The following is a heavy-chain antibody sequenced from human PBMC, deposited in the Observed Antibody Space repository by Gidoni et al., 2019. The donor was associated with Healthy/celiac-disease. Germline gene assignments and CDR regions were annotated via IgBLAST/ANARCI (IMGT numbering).Heavy chain of an antibody. V-gene: IGHV3-48*03. D-gene: IGHD1-1*01. CDR3: ARFCGRDHAFVI. J-gene: IGHJ3*02. CDR1: GFTFSSYE. CDR2: ISSRGSTI. Sequence: EVQLVESGGGLVQPGGSLRLSCAASGFTFSSYEMNWVRQDQGKGLEWVSYISSRGSTIYYADSVKGRFTISRDNAKNSLYLQMNSLRAEDTAVYYCARFCGRDHAFVIWGQGTMVTVSS.